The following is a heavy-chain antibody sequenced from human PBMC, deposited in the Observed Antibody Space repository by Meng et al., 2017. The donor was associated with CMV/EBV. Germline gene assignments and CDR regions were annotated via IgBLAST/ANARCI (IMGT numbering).Heavy chain of an antibody. CDR3: AQTIAAAGTSWFDP. V-gene: IGHV1-69*10. CDR1: GGTFSSYA. J-gene: IGHJ5*02. Sequence: SVKVSCKASGGTFSSYAISWVRQAPGQGLEWMGGIIPILGIANYAQKFQGRVTITADKSTSTAYMELSSLRSEDTAVYYCAQTIAAAGTSWFDPWGQGTLVTVSS. CDR2: IIPILGIA. D-gene: IGHD6-13*01.